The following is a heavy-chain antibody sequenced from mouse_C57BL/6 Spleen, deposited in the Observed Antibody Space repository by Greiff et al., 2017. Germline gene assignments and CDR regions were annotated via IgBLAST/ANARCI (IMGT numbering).Heavy chain of an antibody. CDR2: INPTYCTT. D-gene: IGHD1-1*01. Sequence: VQLQQSGPELVKPGASVKISCKASGYSFTDYNMNWVKQSNGQSLEWIGVINPTYCTTSYNQKFKGKATLTVDQSSSTAYRQRNIQTSEDSSVYYWARSPHYGSTRYFDVWGTGTTGTVSS. V-gene: IGHV1-39*01. J-gene: IGHJ1*03. CDR1: GYSFTDYN. CDR3: ARSPHYGSTRYFDV.